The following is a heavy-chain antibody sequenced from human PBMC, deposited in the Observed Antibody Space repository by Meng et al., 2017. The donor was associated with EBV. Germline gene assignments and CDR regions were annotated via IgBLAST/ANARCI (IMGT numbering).Heavy chain of an antibody. CDR3: ASESGRGFTPDF. J-gene: IGHJ4*02. D-gene: IGHD3-10*01. Sequence: QVQVEQCGDRVKRPGSSLKISCKDSGGPFRSDTVRWVRQGPGQGLEWLGGLIPMSGAPHYAQKFQDRVTITADEYTRTHYMELSSLRSDDTARYYCASESGRGFTPDFWGQGTLVTVSS. CDR2: LIPMSGAP. CDR1: GGPFRSDT. V-gene: IGHV1-69*01.